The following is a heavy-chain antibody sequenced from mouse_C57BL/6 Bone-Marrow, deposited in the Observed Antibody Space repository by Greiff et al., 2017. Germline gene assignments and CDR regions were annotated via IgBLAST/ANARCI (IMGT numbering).Heavy chain of an antibody. Sequence: VQLQQSGAELVRPGASVKLSCTASGFNIKDDYMNWVKQRPEQGLAWIGWIDPENGDTAYASKFQGKATITADTSSNTAYLQLSSLTSDDTAVYYCTTILRSYFDYWGQGTTRTVSS. CDR2: IDPENGDT. J-gene: IGHJ2*01. CDR1: GFNIKDDY. D-gene: IGHD1-1*01. CDR3: TTILRSYFDY. V-gene: IGHV14-4*01.